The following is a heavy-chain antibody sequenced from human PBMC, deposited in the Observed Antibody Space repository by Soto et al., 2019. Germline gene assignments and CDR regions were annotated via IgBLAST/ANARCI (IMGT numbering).Heavy chain of an antibody. CDR1: GYTFTSYG. V-gene: IGHV1-18*01. Sequence: APVKVSCKASGYTFTSYGISWVRQAPGQGLEWMGWISAYSGSTNYAQKLQGRVTMTTDTSTSTAYMELRSLRSDDTAVYYCARSIAAAVDFDYWGQGTLVTVSS. CDR2: ISAYSGST. CDR3: ARSIAAAVDFDY. D-gene: IGHD6-13*01. J-gene: IGHJ4*02.